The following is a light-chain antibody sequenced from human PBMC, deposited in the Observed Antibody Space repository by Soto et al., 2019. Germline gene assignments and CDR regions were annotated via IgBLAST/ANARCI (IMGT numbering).Light chain of an antibody. V-gene: IGLV2-23*01. CDR1: SSDVGSYNL. J-gene: IGLJ1*01. Sequence: QSALTQPASLSGSPGQSITISCTGTSSDVGSYNLVSWYQQHPGKAPKLMIYEGSKRPSGVSNRFSGSKSGNTASLTISGLQAEDEADYYCCSYAGSSTSLFGTGTKVTVL. CDR2: EGS. CDR3: CSYAGSSTSL.